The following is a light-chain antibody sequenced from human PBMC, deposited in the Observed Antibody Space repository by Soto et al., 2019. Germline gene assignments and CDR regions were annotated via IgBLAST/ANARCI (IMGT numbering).Light chain of an antibody. V-gene: IGKV3-15*01. J-gene: IGKJ2*01. Sequence: VVMTQFPATLSVSPGERATLSCGASRGVTSNLAWYRKKPGQAPRLLIYSAATRATGIPARFSGSGSGTEFTLTISGLQSEDSAVYYCQQYNNWPPYTFGQGTRLEIK. CDR3: QQYNNWPPYT. CDR2: SAA. CDR1: RGVTSN.